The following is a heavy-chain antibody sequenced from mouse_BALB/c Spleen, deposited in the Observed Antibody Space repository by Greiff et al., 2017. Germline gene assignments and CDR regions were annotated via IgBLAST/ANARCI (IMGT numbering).Heavy chain of an antibody. CDR3: AREGEYDYDGRFAY. J-gene: IGHJ3*01. D-gene: IGHD2-4*01. Sequence: QVQLKESGAELARPGASVKLSCKASGYTFTSYWMQWVKQRPGQGLEWIGAIYPGDGDTRYTQKFKGKATLTADKSSSTAYMQLSSLASEDSAVYYCAREGEYDYDGRFAYWGQGTLVTVSA. V-gene: IGHV1-87*01. CDR1: GYTFTSYW. CDR2: IYPGDGDT.